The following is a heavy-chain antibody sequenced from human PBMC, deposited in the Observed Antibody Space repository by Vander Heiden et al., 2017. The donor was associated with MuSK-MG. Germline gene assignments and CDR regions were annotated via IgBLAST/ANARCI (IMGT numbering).Heavy chain of an antibody. CDR1: GFTFSSYS. Sequence: EVQLVESGGGLVKPGGSLRLSCAASGFTFSSYSMNWVRQAPGKGLEWVSSISSSSSYIYYADAVKGRFTISRDNAKNSLYLQMKSLRAEDTAVYYCARDRLQYAFSDYWGQGTLVTVSS. D-gene: IGHD4-4*01. CDR2: ISSSSSYI. J-gene: IGHJ4*02. V-gene: IGHV3-21*01. CDR3: ARDRLQYAFSDY.